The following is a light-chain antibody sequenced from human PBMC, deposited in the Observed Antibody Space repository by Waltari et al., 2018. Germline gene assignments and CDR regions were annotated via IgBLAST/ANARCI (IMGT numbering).Light chain of an antibody. CDR3: LQYDDLSIT. V-gene: IGKV1-33*01. CDR1: EDINKY. CDR2: DAS. Sequence: DIQMTQSPSSLSESVGHTVTITCQASEDINKYLNWYQQKPGKAPKLLIYDASNLGTGVPSRFSGSGSGTAFTFSISSLQPEGIATYYCLQYDDLSITFGQGTRLEIK. J-gene: IGKJ5*01.